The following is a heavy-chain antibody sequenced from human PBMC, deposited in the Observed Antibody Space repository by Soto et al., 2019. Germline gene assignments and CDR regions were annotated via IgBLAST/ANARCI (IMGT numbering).Heavy chain of an antibody. J-gene: IGHJ4*02. V-gene: IGHV1-2*04. Sequence: ASVEVSCKASGYTFTGYYIRWVRQAPGQGLEWMGWVNPNSGGTNYAQKFQGWVTMTRDTSISTAYMELSRLRSDDTAVYYCVTSRVSIAVAGETEYYFDYWGQGTLVTVSS. CDR3: VTSRVSIAVAGETEYYFDY. CDR2: VNPNSGGT. D-gene: IGHD6-19*01. CDR1: GYTFTGYY.